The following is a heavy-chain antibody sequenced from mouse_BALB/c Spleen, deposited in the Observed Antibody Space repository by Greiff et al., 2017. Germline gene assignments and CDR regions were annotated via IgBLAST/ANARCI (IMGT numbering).Heavy chain of an antibody. CDR3: ARLLRGYYAMDY. V-gene: IGHV3-6*02. D-gene: IGHD1-1*01. Sequence: VQLQQSGPGLVKPSQSLSLTCSVTGYSITSGYYWNWIRQFPGNKLEWMGYISYDGSNNYNPSLKNRISITRDTSKNQFFLKLNSVTTEDTATYYCARLLRGYYAMDYWGQGTSVTVSS. CDR2: ISYDGSN. CDR1: GYSITSGYY. J-gene: IGHJ4*01.